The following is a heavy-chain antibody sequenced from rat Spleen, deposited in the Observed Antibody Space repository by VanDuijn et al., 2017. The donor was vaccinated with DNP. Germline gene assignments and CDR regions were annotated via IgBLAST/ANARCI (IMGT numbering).Heavy chain of an antibody. V-gene: IGHV5S10*01. D-gene: IGHD1-10*01. CDR3: ATQGQLQWFPY. CDR2: IMDDGRST. Sequence: EVQLVESGGGLVQPGRSLKLSCAAPGITFSGYNMASVRQAPKKGLEWVATIMDDGRSTYYGDSVKGRFTISRDNAKSILYLQMDSLRSEYTATYYCATQGQLQWFPYWGQGSLVTVSS. J-gene: IGHJ3*01. CDR1: GITFSGYN.